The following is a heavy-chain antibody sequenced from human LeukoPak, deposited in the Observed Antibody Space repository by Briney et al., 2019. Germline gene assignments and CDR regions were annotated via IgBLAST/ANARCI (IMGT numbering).Heavy chain of an antibody. CDR1: GYTFTNYY. D-gene: IGHD6-13*01. CDR2: INPSGGST. CDR3: AGEGTFSSPRNWFDP. J-gene: IGHJ5*02. Sequence: GASVKVSCKASGYTFTNYYMHWVRQAPGQGLEWMGMINPSGGSTTFAQKFQGRVTVTRDTSMSTVYMELSILRSEDTAVYYCAGEGTFSSPRNWFDPWGQGTLVTVSS. V-gene: IGHV1-46*01.